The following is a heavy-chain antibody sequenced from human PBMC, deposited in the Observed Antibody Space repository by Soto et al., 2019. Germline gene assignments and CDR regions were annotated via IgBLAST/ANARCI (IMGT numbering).Heavy chain of an antibody. CDR2: ISGSGGST. J-gene: IGHJ4*02. CDR1: GFTFSSYA. Sequence: EVQLLESGGGLVQPGGSLRLSCAASGFTFSSYAMSWVRQAPGKGLEWVSAISGSGGSTYYADSVKGRFTISRDNSNNTLYLQMNSLRAEDTAVYYCAKLSDMYVVVIHCDYWGQGTLVTVSS. V-gene: IGHV3-23*01. D-gene: IGHD3-22*01. CDR3: AKLSDMYVVVIHCDY.